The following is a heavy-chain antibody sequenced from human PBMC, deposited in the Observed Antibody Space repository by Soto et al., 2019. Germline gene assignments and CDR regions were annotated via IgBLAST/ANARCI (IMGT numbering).Heavy chain of an antibody. J-gene: IGHJ4*02. D-gene: IGHD1-1*01. CDR2: ISGSGGGT. Sequence: LRLSCAASGFTFSSYAMSWVRQAPGKGLEWVSSISGSGGGTYYADSVKGRFTFSRDNSKNTLYLQMNSLRAEDTAVYYCAKFGMATTKRSPPYYIDYWGQGALVTISS. CDR3: AKFGMATTKRSPPYYIDY. V-gene: IGHV3-23*01. CDR1: GFTFSSYA.